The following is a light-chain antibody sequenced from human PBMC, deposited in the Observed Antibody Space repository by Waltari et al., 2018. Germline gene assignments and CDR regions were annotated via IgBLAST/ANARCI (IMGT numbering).Light chain of an antibody. CDR1: QSVSSY. CDR3: QQRDNWPPLT. J-gene: IGKJ4*01. CDR2: YAS. V-gene: IGKV3-11*01. Sequence: RARQSVSSYLACYQQQPRQAPSLLINYASNRATGVPARLSSSGSATDFTLTISSLVPEDFAVYYCQQRDNWPPLTFGGGTKVEIK.